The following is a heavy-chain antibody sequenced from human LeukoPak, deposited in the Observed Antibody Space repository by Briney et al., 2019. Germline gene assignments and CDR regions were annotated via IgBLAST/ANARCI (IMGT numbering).Heavy chain of an antibody. V-gene: IGHV1-46*01. J-gene: IGHJ5*02. CDR2: INPSGGST. Sequence: VASVKVSCKASGYTFTSYYMHWVRQAPGQGLEWMGIINPSGGSTSYAQKFQGRVTITRDTSASTAYMELSSLRSEDTAVYYCARADFNIAVAVFDPWGQGTLVTVSS. CDR1: GYTFTSYY. CDR3: ARADFNIAVAVFDP. D-gene: IGHD6-19*01.